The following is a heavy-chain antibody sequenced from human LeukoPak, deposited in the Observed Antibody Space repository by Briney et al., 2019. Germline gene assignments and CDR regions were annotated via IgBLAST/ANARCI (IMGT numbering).Heavy chain of an antibody. CDR3: AGELLSDQYYYYYYYMDV. D-gene: IGHD2-2*01. J-gene: IGHJ6*03. CDR2: IIPILGIA. CDR1: GGTFSSYT. V-gene: IGHV1-69*02. Sequence: ASVEVSCKASGGTFSSYTISWVRQAPGQGLEWMGRIIPILGIANYAQKFQGRVTITAGKSTSTAYMELSSLRSEDTAVYYCAGELLSDQYYYYYYYMDVWGKGTTVTVSS.